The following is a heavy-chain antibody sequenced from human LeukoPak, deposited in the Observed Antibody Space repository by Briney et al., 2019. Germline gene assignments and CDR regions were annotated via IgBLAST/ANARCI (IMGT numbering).Heavy chain of an antibody. V-gene: IGHV3-23*01. CDR1: GFAFSNYA. CDR3: AKDLGSDWFYFDY. J-gene: IGHJ4*02. CDR2: ITGGGADT. D-gene: IGHD3-9*01. Sequence: GGSLRLSCAASGFAFSNYAMAWVRQAPGKEPEWVSVITGGGADTYQIDSVKGRFTISRDNSKNTLYLQMNSLRAEDTAVYYCAKDLGSDWFYFDYWGQGTLVTVSS.